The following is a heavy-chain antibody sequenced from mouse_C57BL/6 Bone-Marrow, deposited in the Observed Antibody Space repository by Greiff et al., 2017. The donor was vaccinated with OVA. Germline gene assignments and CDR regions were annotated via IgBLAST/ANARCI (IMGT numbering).Heavy chain of an antibody. V-gene: IGHV1-18*01. J-gene: IGHJ2*01. CDR1: GYTFTDYN. Sequence: EVQLQQPGPELVKPGASVKIPCKASGYTFTDYNMDWVKQSHGKSLEWIGNINPNNGGTIYNQKFKGKATLTVAKSSSTAYMELRSLTSAVTAVYYFARRGLRPFDYWGQGTTLTVSS. D-gene: IGHD2-4*01. CDR2: INPNNGGT. CDR3: ARRGLRPFDY.